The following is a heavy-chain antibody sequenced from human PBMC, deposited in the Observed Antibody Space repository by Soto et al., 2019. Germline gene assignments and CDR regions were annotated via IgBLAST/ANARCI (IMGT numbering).Heavy chain of an antibody. D-gene: IGHD5-12*01. CDR3: XXDRYIVATISPSFDY. Sequence: GGSLRLSCAASGFTFSSYAMSWVRQAPGKGLEWVSAISGSGGSTYYADSVKGXXXXXXXXXXXXXXXXXXXXXXEDXXXXXXXXDRYIVATISPSFDYWGQGTLVTVSS. CDR2: ISGSGGST. CDR1: GFTFSSYA. J-gene: IGHJ4*02. V-gene: IGHV3-23*01.